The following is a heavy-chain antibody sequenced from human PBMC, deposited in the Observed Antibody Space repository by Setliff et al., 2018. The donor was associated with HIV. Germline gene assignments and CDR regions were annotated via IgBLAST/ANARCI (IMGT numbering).Heavy chain of an antibody. V-gene: IGHV5-51*01. Sequence: GESLKISCKASGYSFTSYWIGWMRQMPGKGLEWMGSIYPADSDTRYSPSFQGQVTTSADKSISTAYLQLSSLKASDTAIYYCAKHRPYTNSPPVGPFDIWGQGTRVTVSS. J-gene: IGHJ3*02. D-gene: IGHD6-6*01. CDR2: IYPADSDT. CDR1: GYSFTSYW. CDR3: AKHRPYTNSPPVGPFDI.